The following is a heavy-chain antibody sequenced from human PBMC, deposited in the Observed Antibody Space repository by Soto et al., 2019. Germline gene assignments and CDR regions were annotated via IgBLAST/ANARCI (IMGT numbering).Heavy chain of an antibody. CDR2: IYPSGGGS. V-gene: IGHV1-46*01. J-gene: IGHJ4*02. Sequence: QVQLVQSGAEVKKPGASVNVSCKASGYIFTSYHMHWVRQAPGQGLEWMGIIYPSGGGSRYAQKLQGRVTMTRDTSTNTLYMELSSLRSDDTAVYYCARDNRNWAFDYWGQGTLVTVSS. D-gene: IGHD1-1*01. CDR3: ARDNRNWAFDY. CDR1: GYIFTSYH.